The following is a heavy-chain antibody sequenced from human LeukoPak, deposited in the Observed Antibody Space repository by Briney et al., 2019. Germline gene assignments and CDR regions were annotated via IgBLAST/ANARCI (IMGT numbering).Heavy chain of an antibody. CDR1: GYIFTGYY. D-gene: IGHD7-27*01. V-gene: IGHV1-2*02. CDR3: ARDILTDDAFDI. CDR2: INPNSGGT. Sequence: VASVKVSCKASGYIFTGYYMHWVRQAPGQGLEWMGWINPNSGGTNYAQKFQGRVTMTRDTSISTAYMELSRLTSDDTAVYYCARDILTDDAFDIWGQGTMVTVSS. J-gene: IGHJ3*02.